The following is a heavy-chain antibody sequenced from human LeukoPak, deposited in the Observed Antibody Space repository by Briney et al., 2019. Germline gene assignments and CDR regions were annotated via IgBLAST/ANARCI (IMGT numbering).Heavy chain of an antibody. J-gene: IGHJ4*02. CDR1: GFTFSANP. CDR2: IAGDGIDK. D-gene: IGHD1-26*01. V-gene: IGHV3-30-3*01. CDR3: ARQGYTGTYYRPLDS. Sequence: GGSLRLSCAASGFTFSANPMHWVRQAAGKGLEWVAIIAGDGIDKYYADSVKGRFTISRDNSKDTLSLQMDSLRDEDTAVYYCARQGYTGTYYRPLDSWGQGTLVSVSS.